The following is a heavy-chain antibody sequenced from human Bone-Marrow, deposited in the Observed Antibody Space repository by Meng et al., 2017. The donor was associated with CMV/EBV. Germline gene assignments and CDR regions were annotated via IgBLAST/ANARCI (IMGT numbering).Heavy chain of an antibody. CDR1: GGSISSSSYY. J-gene: IGHJ6*02. D-gene: IGHD3-16*01. Sequence: SETLSLTCTVSGGSISSSSYYWGWIRQPPGKGLEWIGEINHSGSTNYNPSLKSRVTISVDTSKNQFSLKLSSVTAADTAVYYCARGPPRYIWGTYGMDVWGQGTTVTVSS. V-gene: IGHV4-39*07. CDR3: ARGPPRYIWGTYGMDV. CDR2: INHSGST.